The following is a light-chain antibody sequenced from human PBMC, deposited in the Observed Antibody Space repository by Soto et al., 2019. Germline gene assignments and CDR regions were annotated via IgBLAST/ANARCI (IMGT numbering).Light chain of an antibody. CDR3: HQLSNRPPAIS. CDR1: QSVNNF. V-gene: IGKV3-11*01. J-gene: IGKJ4*01. CDR2: DAS. Sequence: EVVLTQSPATLSLSPGDRATLSCRASQSVNNFLAWYQQKPGQTPRLLIYDASKRATGIPGRLSGSGAGTDVTVTISSLEPLDVAVDDCHQLSNRPPAISFGRGNKVESK.